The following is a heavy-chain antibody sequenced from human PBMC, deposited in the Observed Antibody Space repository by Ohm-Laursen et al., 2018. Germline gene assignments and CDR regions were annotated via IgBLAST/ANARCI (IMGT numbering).Heavy chain of an antibody. J-gene: IGHJ4*02. CDR1: GGSISSGGYY. CDR2: IYYSGST. CDR3: ARSFDTYYFDL. Sequence: TLSLTCTVSGGSISSGGYYWSWIRQHPGKGLEWIGYIYYSGSTYYNPSLKSRVTISVDTSKNQFSLNLNSVTAADTAVYYCARSFDTYYFDLWGQGTLVTVSS. V-gene: IGHV4-31*03.